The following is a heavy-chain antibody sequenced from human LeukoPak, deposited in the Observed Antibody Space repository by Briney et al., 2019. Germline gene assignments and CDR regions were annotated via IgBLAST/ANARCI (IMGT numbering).Heavy chain of an antibody. Sequence: PSQTLSLTCTVSGGSISSGGYYWSWIRQPPGKGLEWIGYIYHSGSTYYNPSLKSRVTISVDRSKNQFSLKLSSVTAADTAVYYCARDALLPRIAAAGQAKWGQGTLVTASS. CDR1: GGSISSGGYY. CDR2: IYHSGST. J-gene: IGHJ4*02. D-gene: IGHD6-13*01. CDR3: ARDALLPRIAAAGQAK. V-gene: IGHV4-30-2*01.